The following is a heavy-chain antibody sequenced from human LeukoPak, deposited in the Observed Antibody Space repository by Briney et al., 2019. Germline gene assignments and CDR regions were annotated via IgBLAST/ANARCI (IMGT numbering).Heavy chain of an antibody. V-gene: IGHV4-4*07. Sequence: PSETLSLTCTVSGGSISSYYWSWIRQPAGKGLEWIGRIYTSGSTNYNPSLKSRVTMSVDTSKNQFSLKLSSVTAADTAVYYCARVRSDTAMVTGPYFDYWGQGTLVTVSS. CDR2: IYTSGST. D-gene: IGHD5-18*01. CDR1: GGSISSYY. CDR3: ARVRSDTAMVTGPYFDY. J-gene: IGHJ4*02.